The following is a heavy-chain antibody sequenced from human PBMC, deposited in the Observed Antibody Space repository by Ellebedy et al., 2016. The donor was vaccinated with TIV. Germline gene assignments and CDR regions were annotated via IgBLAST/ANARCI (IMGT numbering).Heavy chain of an antibody. CDR3: AKVEEQWLAPGDWFDP. D-gene: IGHD6-19*01. Sequence: PGGSLRLSCAASGFTFSSYGMNWVRQAPGKGLEWVSGIGDTGVTTSYADSVKGRFTISRDNSKNTLYLQMNSLRVDDTAVYYCAKVEEQWLAPGDWFDPWGQGTLVTVSS. CDR2: IGDTGVTT. V-gene: IGHV3-23*01. J-gene: IGHJ5*02. CDR1: GFTFSSYG.